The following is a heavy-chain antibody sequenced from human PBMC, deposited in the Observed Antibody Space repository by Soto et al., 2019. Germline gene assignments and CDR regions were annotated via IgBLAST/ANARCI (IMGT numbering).Heavy chain of an antibody. V-gene: IGHV4-4*02. CDR3: ASGKDYGDSVDY. D-gene: IGHD4-17*01. J-gene: IGHJ4*02. CDR2: IYYSGST. CDR1: GGSISSSNW. Sequence: PSETLSLTCAVSGGSISSSNWWSWVRQPPGKGLEWIGEIYYSGSTNYNPSLKSRVTISVDTSKNQFSLKLSSVTAADTAVYYCASGKDYGDSVDYWGQGTLVTVS.